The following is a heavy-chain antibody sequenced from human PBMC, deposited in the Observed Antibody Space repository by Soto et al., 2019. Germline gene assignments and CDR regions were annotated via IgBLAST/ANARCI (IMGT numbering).Heavy chain of an antibody. D-gene: IGHD1-26*01. Sequence: EVQLLESGGGLVQPGGSLRLSCAASGFTFSSYAMSWVRQAPGKGLEWVSAISGSGGSTYYADSVKGRFTISRDNSKNTLYLQMSSRRAEDTAVYYCAKDRIIVGPKLDAFDIWGQGTMVTVSS. CDR2: ISGSGGST. CDR3: AKDRIIVGPKLDAFDI. V-gene: IGHV3-23*01. CDR1: GFTFSSYA. J-gene: IGHJ3*02.